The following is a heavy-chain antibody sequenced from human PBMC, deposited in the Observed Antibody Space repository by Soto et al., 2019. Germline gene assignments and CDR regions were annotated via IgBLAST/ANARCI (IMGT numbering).Heavy chain of an antibody. D-gene: IGHD2-15*01. J-gene: IGHJ3*02. V-gene: IGHV3-66*01. CDR3: AREPRYCRGGSCSITGDAYDI. CDR2: ISNRGDT. CDR1: GFIVSDTY. Sequence: EVQLVESGGGLVQPGGSLRLSCTASGFIVSDTYVNWVRQAPGKGLEWVSVISNRGDTHYAHSVRGRFSLSRDISDNTLHLQMNNLRVEDTAVYYCAREPRYCRGGSCSITGDAYDIWGQGTMVTVSS.